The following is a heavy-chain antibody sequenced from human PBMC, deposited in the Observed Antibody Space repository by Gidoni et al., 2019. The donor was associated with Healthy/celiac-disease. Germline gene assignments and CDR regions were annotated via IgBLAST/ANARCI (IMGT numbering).Heavy chain of an antibody. J-gene: IGHJ2*01. CDR3: ARASGAYWYFDL. Sequence: EVQLVESGGGLIQPGGSLRLSCEASGFTVISNYMSWVRQAPGKGLELVSVIYSGGSTYYADSVKGRFTISRDNSKNTLYLQMNSLRAEDTAVYYCARASGAYWYFDLWGRGTLVTVSS. V-gene: IGHV3-53*01. D-gene: IGHD3-16*01. CDR1: GFTVISNY. CDR2: IYSGGST.